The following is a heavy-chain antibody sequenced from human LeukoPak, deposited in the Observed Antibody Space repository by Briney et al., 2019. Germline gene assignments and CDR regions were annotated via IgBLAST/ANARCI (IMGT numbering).Heavy chain of an antibody. CDR2: INHSGST. CDR1: GGSFSGYY. D-gene: IGHD6-19*01. CDR3: ARGLTGYSSGSYDY. J-gene: IGHJ4*02. V-gene: IGHV4-34*01. Sequence: SETLSLTCAVYGGSFSGYYWSWIRQPPGKGLEWIGEINHSGSTNYNPSLKSRVTISVDTSKNQFSLELSSVTAADTAVYYCARGLTGYSSGSYDYWGQGTLVTVSS.